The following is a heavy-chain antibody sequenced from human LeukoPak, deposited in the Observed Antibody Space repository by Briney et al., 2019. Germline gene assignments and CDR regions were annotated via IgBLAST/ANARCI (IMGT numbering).Heavy chain of an antibody. CDR2: MSSSGTKI. V-gene: IGHV3-48*03. CDR1: GFTFSSYE. J-gene: IGHJ1*01. Sequence: GGSLRLSCAASGFTFSSYEMNWVRQAPGKGLEWVSYMSSSGTKIYYADSVKGPFTISRDNAKNSLYLQMNSLKCEDKGGYYCARALDLQHWGQGTLVTVSS. CDR3: ARALDLQH.